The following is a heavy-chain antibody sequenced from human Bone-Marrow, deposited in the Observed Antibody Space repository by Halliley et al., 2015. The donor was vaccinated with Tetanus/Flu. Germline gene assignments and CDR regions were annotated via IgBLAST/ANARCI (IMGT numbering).Heavy chain of an antibody. V-gene: IGHV3-53*01. D-gene: IGHD3-3*01. J-gene: IGHJ6*02. Sequence: SLRLSCAASGFTVSSNYMSWVRQAPGKGLEWVSVIYTGDSTYYADSVKGRFTISRDNTKNMLYLQMNSLRAEDTAVYYCARDLSRTGFPANSQSRFLEWLTDDKYVMDVWGQGTTVTVSS. CDR1: GFTVSSNY. CDR3: ARDLSRTGFPANSQSRFLEWLTDDKYVMDV. CDR2: IYTGDST.